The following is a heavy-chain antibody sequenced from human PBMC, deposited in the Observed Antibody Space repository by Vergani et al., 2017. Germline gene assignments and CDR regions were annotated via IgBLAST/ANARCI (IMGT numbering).Heavy chain of an antibody. CDR2: IKQDGSEK. J-gene: IGHJ4*02. D-gene: IGHD6-19*01. CDR1: GFTFSSYW. CDR3: ARVKQWLYYYFDY. Sequence: EVQLVESGGGLVQPGGSLRLSCAASGFTFSSYWMSWVRQAPGKGLEWVANIKQDGSEKDYVDSVKGRFTISRDNAKNSLYLQMNSLRAEDTAVYYCARVKQWLYYYFDYWGQGTLVTVSS. V-gene: IGHV3-7*03.